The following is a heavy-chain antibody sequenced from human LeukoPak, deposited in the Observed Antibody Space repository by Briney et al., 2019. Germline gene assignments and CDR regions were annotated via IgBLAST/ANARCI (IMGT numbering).Heavy chain of an antibody. V-gene: IGHV3-7*01. CDR2: IKQDGSEK. CDR3: ARGLMGSGWYGGAFDI. CDR1: GFTFSSYW. Sequence: GGSLRLSCAASGFTFSSYWMSWVRQAPGKGLEWVANIKQDGSEKYYVDSVKGRFTISRDNAKNSLYLQMNSLRAEDTAVYYCARGLMGSGWYGGAFDIWGQGTMVTVSS. J-gene: IGHJ3*02. D-gene: IGHD6-19*01.